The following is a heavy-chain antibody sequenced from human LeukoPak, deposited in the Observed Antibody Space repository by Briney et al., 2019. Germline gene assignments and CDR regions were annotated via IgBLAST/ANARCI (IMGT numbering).Heavy chain of an antibody. J-gene: IGHJ4*02. CDR1: GLTFRSYA. V-gene: IGHV3-21*01. CDR3: ARARTIAFGGVIDPPDY. CDR2: ISSSSSYI. Sequence: KPGGSLRLSCAASGLTFRSYAMNWVRQAPGKGLEWVSSISSSSSYIYYADSVKGRFTISRDNAKNSLYLQMNSLRAEDTAVYYCARARTIAFGGVIDPPDYWGQGTLVTVSS. D-gene: IGHD3-16*02.